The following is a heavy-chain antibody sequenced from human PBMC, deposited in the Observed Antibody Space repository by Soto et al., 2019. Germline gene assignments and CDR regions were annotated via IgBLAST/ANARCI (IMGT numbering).Heavy chain of an antibody. Sequence: GGSLRLSCAASGFTFSSYAMHWVRQAPGKGLEWVAVISYDGSNKYYADSVKGRFTISRDNSKNTLYLQMNSLRAEDTAVYYCARVSLRFLEWFHFDYWGQGTLVTVS. D-gene: IGHD3-3*01. CDR1: GFTFSSYA. J-gene: IGHJ4*02. V-gene: IGHV3-30-3*01. CDR2: ISYDGSNK. CDR3: ARVSLRFLEWFHFDY.